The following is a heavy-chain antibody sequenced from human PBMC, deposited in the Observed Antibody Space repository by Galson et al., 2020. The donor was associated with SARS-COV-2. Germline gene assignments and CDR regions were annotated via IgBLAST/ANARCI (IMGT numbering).Heavy chain of an antibody. J-gene: IGHJ4*02. V-gene: IGHV3-11*01. Sequence: NSGGSLRLSCAAAAFSGSDYYMTRIRQAPGKGLEWVSHISTSSRTRYYGDSVKSRSTISRDNAKRSLYLQMNSLRADDTAVYYCARDAEKRERPGAIDSWGQGTPVTVSS. CDR2: ISTSSRTR. D-gene: IGHD1-26*01. CDR3: ARDAEKRERPGAIDS. CDR1: AFSGSDYY.